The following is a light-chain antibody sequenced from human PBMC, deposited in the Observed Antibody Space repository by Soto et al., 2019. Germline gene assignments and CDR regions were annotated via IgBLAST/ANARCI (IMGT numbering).Light chain of an antibody. CDR1: QSLLHSNGYDY. CDR2: LGS. CDR3: MQALQTPWT. V-gene: IGKV2-28*01. J-gene: IGKJ1*01. Sequence: DIVMTQSPLSLPVTPGEPASISCRSSQSLLHSNGYDYLDWFLQKPWQSPQLLIYLGSNRASGVPDRFSGSGSGTDFTLKISRVEAEYVGVYYCMQALQTPWTFGQGTKVEIK.